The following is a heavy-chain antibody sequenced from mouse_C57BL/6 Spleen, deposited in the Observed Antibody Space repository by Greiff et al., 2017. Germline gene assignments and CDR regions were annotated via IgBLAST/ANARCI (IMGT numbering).Heavy chain of an antibody. V-gene: IGHV3-6*01. CDR1: GYSITSGYY. Sequence: EVQRVESGPGLVKPSQSLSLTCSVTGYSITSGYYWNWIRQFPGNKLEWMGYISYDGSNNYNPSLKNRISITRDTSKNQFFLKLNSVTTEDTATYYCAREDDVDYYAMDYWGQGTSVTVSS. J-gene: IGHJ4*01. CDR2: ISYDGSN. D-gene: IGHD2-12*01. CDR3: AREDDVDYYAMDY.